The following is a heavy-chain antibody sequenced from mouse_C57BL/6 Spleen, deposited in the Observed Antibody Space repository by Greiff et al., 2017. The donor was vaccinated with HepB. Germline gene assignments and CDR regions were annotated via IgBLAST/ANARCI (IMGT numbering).Heavy chain of an antibody. CDR3: TQGGYYDYDGWYFDV. CDR2: IDPETGGT. V-gene: IGHV1-15*01. Sequence: QVQLKESGAELVRPGASVTLSCKASGYTFTDYEMHWVKQTPVHGLEWIGAIDPETGGTAYNQKFKGKAILTADKSSSTAYMELRSLTSEDSAVYYCTQGGYYDYDGWYFDVWGTGTTVTVSS. J-gene: IGHJ1*03. D-gene: IGHD2-4*01. CDR1: GYTFTDYE.